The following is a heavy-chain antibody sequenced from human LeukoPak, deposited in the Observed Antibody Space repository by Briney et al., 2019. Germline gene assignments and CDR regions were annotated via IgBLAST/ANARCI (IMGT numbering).Heavy chain of an antibody. CDR3: ARDLPEAYGMDV. V-gene: IGHV3-30*03. D-gene: IGHD1-14*01. Sequence: GGSLRLSCAASGFTFSVYGMHWVRQAPGKGLEWVAVISYDENKKYYADSVKGRFTISRDNAKNSLYLQMNSLRAEDTAVYYCARDLPEAYGMDVWGQGTTVTVSS. J-gene: IGHJ6*02. CDR2: ISYDENKK. CDR1: GFTFSVYG.